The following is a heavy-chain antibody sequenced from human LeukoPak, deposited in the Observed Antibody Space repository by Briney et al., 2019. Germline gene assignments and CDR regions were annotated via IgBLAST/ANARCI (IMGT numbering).Heavy chain of an antibody. Sequence: GGSLRLSCAASGFTFSNNWMSWVRQAPGKGLEWVANIKQDGSEKYYVDSVRGRFTISRDNAKNSLYLQMNSLRAEDTAVYYCARGGGVHAHWGQGTLVTVSS. CDR2: IKQDGSEK. V-gene: IGHV3-7*01. D-gene: IGHD3-16*01. J-gene: IGHJ4*02. CDR1: GFTFSNNW. CDR3: ARGGGVHAH.